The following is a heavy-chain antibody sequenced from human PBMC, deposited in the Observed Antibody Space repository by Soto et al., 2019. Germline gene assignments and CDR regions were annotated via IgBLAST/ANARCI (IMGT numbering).Heavy chain of an antibody. CDR1: GFTFSTYA. CDR2: ISASGSST. J-gene: IGHJ4*02. D-gene: IGHD6-19*01. Sequence: LRLSCAASGFTFSTYAMSWVRQAPGKGLEWVSVISASGSSTHYADSVKGRFTISRDNSKNTLYLQMNSLRAEDTAVYYCAKAGGDSSGWYLDYWGQGTLVTVSS. CDR3: AKAGGDSSGWYLDY. V-gene: IGHV3-23*01.